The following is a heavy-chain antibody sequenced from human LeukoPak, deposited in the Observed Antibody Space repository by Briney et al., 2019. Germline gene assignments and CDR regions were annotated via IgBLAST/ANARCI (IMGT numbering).Heavy chain of an antibody. CDR1: GFTFSSYG. V-gene: IGHV3-30*18. CDR2: ISYDGSNK. CDR3: AKSGPVGYSGYVYYFDY. J-gene: IGHJ4*02. Sequence: GGSLRLSCAASGFTFSSYGMHWVRQAPGKGLGWVAVISYDGSNKYYADSVKVRFTISRDNSKNTLYLQMNSLRAEDTAVYYCAKSGPVGYSGYVYYFDYWGQGTLVTVSS. D-gene: IGHD5-12*01.